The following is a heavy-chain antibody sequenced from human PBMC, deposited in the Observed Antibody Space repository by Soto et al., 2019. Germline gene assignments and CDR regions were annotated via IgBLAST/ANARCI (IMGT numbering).Heavy chain of an antibody. CDR2: ISSGGSVI. Sequence: QVQLVESGGGLVKPGGSLRLSCVASGFTFSDYYMSWFRQAPGKGLEWVSYISSGGSVIYSADSMKGRFTISRDDAKNALYLQVNSLRVEDTAVYYCAREPRDAYMTSGGFDYWGQGNLVTVSS. V-gene: IGHV3-11*01. J-gene: IGHJ4*02. CDR3: AREPRDAYMTSGGFDY. D-gene: IGHD3-10*01. CDR1: GFTFSDYY.